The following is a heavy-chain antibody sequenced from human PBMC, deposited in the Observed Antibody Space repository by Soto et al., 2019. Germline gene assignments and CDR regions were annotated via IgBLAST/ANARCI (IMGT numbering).Heavy chain of an antibody. Sequence: SETLSLTCTVSGASISSYFWSWVRQSPGRGLEWIGYVHHSGDTTYNPSLRSRVTMSVDTSKNQFSLKLHFVTAADTAVYYCARQSQWLVLWGQGTQVTVSS. CDR2: VHHSGDT. D-gene: IGHD6-19*01. CDR3: ARQSQWLVL. V-gene: IGHV4-59*08. CDR1: GASISSYF. J-gene: IGHJ4*02.